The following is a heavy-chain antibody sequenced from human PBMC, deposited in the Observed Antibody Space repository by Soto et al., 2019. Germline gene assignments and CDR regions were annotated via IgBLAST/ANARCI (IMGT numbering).Heavy chain of an antibody. CDR2: ISWNSGSI. J-gene: IGHJ4*02. D-gene: IGHD5-12*01. Sequence: ALRLSCAASGFTFDDYAMHWVRQAPGKGLEWVSGISWNSGSIGYADSVKGRFTISRDNAKNSLYLQMNSLRAEDTALYYCASGYGATGYWGQGTLVTVSS. CDR3: ASGYGATGY. CDR1: GFTFDDYA. V-gene: IGHV3-9*01.